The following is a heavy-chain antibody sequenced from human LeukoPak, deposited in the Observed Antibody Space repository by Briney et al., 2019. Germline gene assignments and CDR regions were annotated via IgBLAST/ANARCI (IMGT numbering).Heavy chain of an antibody. CDR2: ISYDGSNE. CDR3: ARKFLTGRLIDY. V-gene: IGHV3-30*03. D-gene: IGHD7-27*01. CDR1: GFTFSNYG. Sequence: PGGSLRLSCAASGFTFSNYGMHWVRQAPGKGLEWVAVISYDGSNEYYADSVKGRFTISRDNSKNTLYLELNSLRAEDTALYYCARKFLTGRLIDYWGQGTLVTASS. J-gene: IGHJ4*02.